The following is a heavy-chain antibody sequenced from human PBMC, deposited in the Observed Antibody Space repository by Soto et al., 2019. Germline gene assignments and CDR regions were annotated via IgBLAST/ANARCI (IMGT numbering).Heavy chain of an antibody. CDR3: ARERPDGARLDP. D-gene: IGHD6-6*01. J-gene: IGHJ5*02. Sequence: QVQLQESGPGLVKPSQTLSLTCTVSGGSISSGDYYWSWIRQPPGKGLEWIGYIYYSGSTYYNQSIKSRVNISVDTSKNQFSLKLSSVTAADTAVYYCARERPDGARLDPWGQGTLVTVSS. CDR1: GGSISSGDYY. CDR2: IYYSGST. V-gene: IGHV4-30-4*01.